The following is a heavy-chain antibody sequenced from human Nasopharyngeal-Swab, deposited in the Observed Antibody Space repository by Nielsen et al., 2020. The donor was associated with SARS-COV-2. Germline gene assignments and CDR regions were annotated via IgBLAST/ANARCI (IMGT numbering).Heavy chain of an antibody. J-gene: IGHJ4*02. CDR1: GGSISSSSYY. Sequence: SETLSLTCTVSGGSISSSSYYWGWIRQPPGKGLEWIGSIYYSGSTYYNPSLKSRVTISVDTSKNQFSLKLSSVTAADTAVYYCARHRHTGIAAAGGGYFDYWGQGTLVTVSS. V-gene: IGHV4-39*01. CDR3: ARHRHTGIAAAGGGYFDY. CDR2: IYYSGST. D-gene: IGHD6-13*01.